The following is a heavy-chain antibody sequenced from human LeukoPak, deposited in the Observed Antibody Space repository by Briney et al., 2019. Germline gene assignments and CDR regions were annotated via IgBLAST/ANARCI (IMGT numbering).Heavy chain of an antibody. CDR3: ARHYYYDSSGYYDCFDC. V-gene: IGHV5-51*01. Sequence: WESLKISCKGSGYSFTDYWIGWVRQMPGKGLEWMGIIYPGDSDTRYSPSFQGQVTISADKSISTAYLQWSSLKASDTAMYYCARHYYYDSSGYYDCFDCWGQGTLVTVSS. J-gene: IGHJ4*02. CDR2: IYPGDSDT. CDR1: GYSFTDYW. D-gene: IGHD3-22*01.